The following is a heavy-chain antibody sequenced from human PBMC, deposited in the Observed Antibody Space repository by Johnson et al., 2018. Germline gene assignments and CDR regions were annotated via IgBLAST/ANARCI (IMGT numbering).Heavy chain of an antibody. D-gene: IGHD3-9*01. CDR3: ASDLTYPGYYYYYMDV. CDR2: ISYDGSNK. CDR1: GFTFSSYG. J-gene: IGHJ6*03. Sequence: QVQLVESGGGVVQPGRSLRLSCAASGFTFSSYGMHWVRQAPGKVLEWVAVISYDGSNKYYADSVKGRFTISRDNSKNSLYLQMNSLRAEDTAVYYCASDLTYPGYYYYYMDVWGKGTTVTVSS. V-gene: IGHV3-30*03.